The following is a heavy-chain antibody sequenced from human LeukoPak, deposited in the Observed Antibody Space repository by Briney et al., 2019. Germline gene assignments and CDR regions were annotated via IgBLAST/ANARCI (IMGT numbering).Heavy chain of an antibody. J-gene: IGHJ5*02. D-gene: IGHD1-26*01. CDR2: IIPIFGTA. V-gene: IGHV1-69*13. Sequence: SVKVSCKASGYTFTSYGISWVRQAPGQGLEWMGGIIPIFGTANYAQKFQGRVTITADESTSTAYMELSSLRSEDTAVYYCARDQRGIGGATTVSGCFDPWGQGTLVTVSS. CDR1: GYTFTSYG. CDR3: ARDQRGIGGATTVSGCFDP.